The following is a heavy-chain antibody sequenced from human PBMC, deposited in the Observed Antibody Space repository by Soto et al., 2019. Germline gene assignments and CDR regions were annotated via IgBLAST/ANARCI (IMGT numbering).Heavy chain of an antibody. D-gene: IGHD5-12*01. Sequence: PGESLKISCKGSGYSFTSYWIGWVRQMPGKGLEWMGIIYPGDSDTRYSPSFQGQVTISADKSISTAYLQWSSLKASDTAMYYCARQNARRDGYNYVSWFDPWGQGTLVTVSS. CDR3: ARQNARRDGYNYVSWFDP. V-gene: IGHV5-51*01. CDR1: GYSFTSYW. CDR2: IYPGDSDT. J-gene: IGHJ5*02.